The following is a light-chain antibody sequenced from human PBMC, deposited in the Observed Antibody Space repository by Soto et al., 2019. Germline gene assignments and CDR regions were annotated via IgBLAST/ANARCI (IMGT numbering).Light chain of an antibody. CDR2: VAS. V-gene: IGKV3-20*01. Sequence: EIVLTQSPGTLSLSPGERATLSCRASQSVSHNHLAWYLQKPGQAPRLLIYVASNRATAFPDRFSGSGSGTDFTLTISRLEPEDFAVYYCQDYGSSPYTFGQGTKLEIK. J-gene: IGKJ2*01. CDR1: QSVSHNH. CDR3: QDYGSSPYT.